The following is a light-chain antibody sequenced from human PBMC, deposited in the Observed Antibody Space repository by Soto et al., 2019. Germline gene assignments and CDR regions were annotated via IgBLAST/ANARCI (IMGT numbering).Light chain of an antibody. CDR3: SSYTSSSTLGYV. V-gene: IGLV2-14*01. J-gene: IGLJ1*01. CDR1: SSDVGGYNY. Sequence: QSVLTQPASVSGSPRQSITISCTGTSSDVGGYNYVSWYQHHPGKAPKLMIYEVSNRPSGVSNRFSGSKSGNTASLTISGLQAEDEADYYCSSYTSSSTLGYVFGTGTKVTVL. CDR2: EVS.